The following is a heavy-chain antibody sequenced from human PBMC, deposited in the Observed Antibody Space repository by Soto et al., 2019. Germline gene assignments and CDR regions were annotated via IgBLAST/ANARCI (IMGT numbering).Heavy chain of an antibody. CDR3: VRDRPHNWFDP. CDR2: ISNDGSET. V-gene: IGHV3-74*01. Sequence: EVQVVESGGGSVQPGGSLRLSCAASGFTFNSHWMHWVRQVPGNGPVWVARISNDGSETIYADSVEGRFTISRDNAKNTVYLEMNSLRVGDTAVYYCVRDRPHNWFDPWGQGTLVTVSS. J-gene: IGHJ5*02. CDR1: GFTFNSHW.